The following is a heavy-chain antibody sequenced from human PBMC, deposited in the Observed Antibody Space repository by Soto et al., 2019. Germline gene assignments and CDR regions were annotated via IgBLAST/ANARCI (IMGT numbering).Heavy chain of an antibody. J-gene: IGHJ4*02. Sequence: PSETLSLTCTVSGGSISSGDYYWSWIRQPPGKGLEWIGYVYYSGSTYYNPSLKSRVTISVDTSKNQFSLKLSSVTAADTAVYYCARSNFPTVTRFDYWGQGTLVTVSS. CDR2: VYYSGST. CDR3: ARSNFPTVTRFDY. D-gene: IGHD4-17*01. CDR1: GGSISSGDYY. V-gene: IGHV4-30-4*01.